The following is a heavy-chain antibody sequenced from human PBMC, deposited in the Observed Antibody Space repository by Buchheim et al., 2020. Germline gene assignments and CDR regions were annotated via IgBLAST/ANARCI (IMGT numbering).Heavy chain of an antibody. V-gene: IGHV3-23*01. CDR1: GFTFSSYA. CDR3: AKDSYDSSGSRYDY. Sequence: EVQLLESGGGLVQPGGSQRLSCAASGFTFSSYAMSWVRQAPGQGLEWVSAISGAGDGTWFADSVKGRFPISRDNSKNPLYLKMNSLRAEDTALYYCAKDSYDSSGSRYDYWGQGTL. D-gene: IGHD3-22*01. J-gene: IGHJ4*02. CDR2: ISGAGDGT.